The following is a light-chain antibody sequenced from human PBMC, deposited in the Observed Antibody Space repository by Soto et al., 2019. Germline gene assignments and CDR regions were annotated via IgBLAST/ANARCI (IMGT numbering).Light chain of an antibody. Sequence: QSALTQPVSVSGSPGQSITISCTGTSSDVGSYSLVSWYQQHPGNAPKLIIYEGTKRPSGISDRFSGSQSGNTASLTISGLEVEDETDYYCCSYASSSASVLFGGGTKLTVL. CDR1: SSDVGSYSL. CDR3: CSYASSSASVL. CDR2: EGT. J-gene: IGLJ3*02. V-gene: IGLV2-23*01.